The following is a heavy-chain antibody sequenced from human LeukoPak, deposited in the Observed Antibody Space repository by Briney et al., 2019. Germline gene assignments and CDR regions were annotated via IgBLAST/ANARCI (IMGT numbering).Heavy chain of an antibody. J-gene: IGHJ4*02. CDR1: GFTVSTNY. CDR2: IYSDGST. CDR3: AHMGSSSSFDY. Sequence: PGGSLRLSCAASGFTVSTNYMSWVRQAPGKKLEWVSDIYSDGSTFYADSVKGRFTISRDNSKNTLYLQMNSLRAEDTAVYYCAHMGSSSSFDYWGQGTLVTVSS. V-gene: IGHV3-53*05. D-gene: IGHD6-6*01.